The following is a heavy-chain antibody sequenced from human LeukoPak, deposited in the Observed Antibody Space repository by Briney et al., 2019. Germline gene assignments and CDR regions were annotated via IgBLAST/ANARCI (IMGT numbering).Heavy chain of an antibody. CDR2: INPNSGGT. D-gene: IGHD6-13*01. V-gene: IGHV1-2*02. J-gene: IGHJ4*02. CDR1: GYTFTGYY. Sequence: GASVKVSCKASGYTFTGYYMHWVRQAPGQGLEWMGWINPNSGGTYYAQKFQGRVTMTRDTSISTAYMELSRLRSDDTAVYYCARSRGYPIAAAGTDSWGQGTLVPVSS. CDR3: ARSRGYPIAAAGTDS.